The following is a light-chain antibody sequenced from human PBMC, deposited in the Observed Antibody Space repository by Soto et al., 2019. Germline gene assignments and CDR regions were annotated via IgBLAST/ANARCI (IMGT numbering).Light chain of an antibody. Sequence: DIQMTQSPSTLSASVGERVTISCRASQSISSWLAWYQQKPGKAPNLLIYKTSILESGVPSRFSGSGSGTEFTLTISSLEPDDFATYYCQHFNNYPVTFGGGTKVEIK. CDR2: KTS. CDR1: QSISSW. CDR3: QHFNNYPVT. J-gene: IGKJ4*01. V-gene: IGKV1-5*03.